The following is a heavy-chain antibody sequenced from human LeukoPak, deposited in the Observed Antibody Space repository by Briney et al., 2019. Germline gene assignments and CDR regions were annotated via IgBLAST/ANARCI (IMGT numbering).Heavy chain of an antibody. J-gene: IGHJ5*02. CDR1: GFTFTSSA. CDR3: AASSYGSSGYTT. V-gene: IGHV1-58*01. CDR2: IVVGSGNT. Sequence: ASVKVSCKASGFTFTSSAVQWVRQARGQRLEWIGWIVVGSGNTNYAQKFQERVTITRDMSTSTAYMELSSLRSEDTAVYYCAASSYGSSGYTTWGQGTLVTVSS. D-gene: IGHD3-22*01.